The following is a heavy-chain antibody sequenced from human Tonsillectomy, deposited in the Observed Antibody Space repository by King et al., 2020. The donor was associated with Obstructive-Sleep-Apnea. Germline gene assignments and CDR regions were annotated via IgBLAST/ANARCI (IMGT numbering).Heavy chain of an antibody. Sequence: LQLQESGPGLVKPSATLSLTCTVSGGSISSNTYYWGWIRQPPGKGLEWIGSIYYSGSTYYNPSLKSRVTISVDTSKNQFSLKLTSVTAADTAVYYCARDLNVWFGEFHEPPWGQGTLVTVSS. CDR3: ARDLNVWFGEFHEPP. V-gene: IGHV4-39*07. CDR1: GGSISSNTYY. D-gene: IGHD3-10*01. J-gene: IGHJ5*02. CDR2: IYYSGST.